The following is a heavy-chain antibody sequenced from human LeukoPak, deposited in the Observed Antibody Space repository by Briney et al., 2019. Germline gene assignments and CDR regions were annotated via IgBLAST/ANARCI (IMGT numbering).Heavy chain of an antibody. V-gene: IGHV4-39*02. CDR3: ARDLRGYSYGYVY. CDR1: GGSISSSSYY. CDR2: IYYSGST. J-gene: IGHJ4*02. D-gene: IGHD5-18*01. Sequence: SETLSLTCTVSGGSISSSSYYWGWIRQPPGKGLEWIGSIYYSGSTYYNPSLKSRVTISVDTSKNQFSLKLSSVTAADTAVYYCARDLRGYSYGYVYWGQGTLVTVSS.